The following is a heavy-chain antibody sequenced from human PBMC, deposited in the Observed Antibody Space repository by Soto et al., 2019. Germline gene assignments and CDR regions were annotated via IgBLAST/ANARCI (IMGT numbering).Heavy chain of an antibody. V-gene: IGHV3-48*03. CDR2: ISSSGSNI. CDR1: GFIFSSYE. Sequence: EVQVVESGGGLVQPGGSLRLSCAASGFIFSSYEMNWVRQAPGKGLEWVSYISSSGSNIYYADSLKGRFIISRDNSKNSLFLQMNSLRAEDTGLYYCARGVPSLYDFWSGYYTGDYFDYWGQGTLVTVSS. D-gene: IGHD3-3*01. J-gene: IGHJ4*02. CDR3: ARGVPSLYDFWSGYYTGDYFDY.